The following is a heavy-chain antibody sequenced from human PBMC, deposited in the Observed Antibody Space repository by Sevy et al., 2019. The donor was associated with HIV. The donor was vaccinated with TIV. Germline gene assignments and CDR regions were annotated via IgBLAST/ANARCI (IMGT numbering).Heavy chain of an antibody. CDR1: GFTFSSYW. CDR3: ARGFSEYYDILTGYSGFDY. J-gene: IGHJ4*02. D-gene: IGHD3-9*01. Sequence: GGSLRLSCAASGFTFSSYWMHWVRQAPGKGLVWVSRINSDGSSTSYADSVKGRFTISRDNAKNTLYLQMNSQRAEDTAVYYCARGFSEYYDILTGYSGFDYWGQGTLVTVSS. CDR2: INSDGSST. V-gene: IGHV3-74*01.